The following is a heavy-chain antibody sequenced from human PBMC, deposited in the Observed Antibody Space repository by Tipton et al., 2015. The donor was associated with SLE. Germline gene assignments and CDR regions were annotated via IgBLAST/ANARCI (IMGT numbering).Heavy chain of an antibody. CDR2: IFYSGHT. Sequence: TLSLTCTVSSGSISSYYWSWIRQPPGKDLEWIGSIFYSGHTYYNPSLKSRVTISVDTSKNQFSLKVRSVSAADTAMYYCARYSEVVSVADAFDIWGQGAMVTVSS. CDR3: ARYSEVVSVADAFDI. V-gene: IGHV4-59*01. J-gene: IGHJ3*02. CDR1: SGSISSYY. D-gene: IGHD2-2*01.